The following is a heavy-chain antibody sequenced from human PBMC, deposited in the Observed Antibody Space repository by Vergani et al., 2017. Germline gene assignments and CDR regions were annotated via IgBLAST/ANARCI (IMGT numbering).Heavy chain of an antibody. CDR2: IKSKTDGGTT. Sequence: EVQLVESGGGLVKPGGSLRLSCAASGFTFSNAWMSWVRQAPGKGLEWVGRIKSKTDGGTTDYAAPVKGRFTISRDDSKNTLYLQMNSLKTEDTAVYYCTPALSRITMVRGVIINLPVTDYWGQGTLVTVSS. V-gene: IGHV3-15*01. D-gene: IGHD3-10*01. CDR1: GFTFSNAW. CDR3: TPALSRITMVRGVIINLPVTDY. J-gene: IGHJ4*02.